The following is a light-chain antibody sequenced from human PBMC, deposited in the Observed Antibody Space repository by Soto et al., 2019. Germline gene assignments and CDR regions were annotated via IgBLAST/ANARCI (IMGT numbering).Light chain of an antibody. J-gene: IGKJ3*01. CDR1: QSVGNY. Sequence: EIVLKQSPATLSLSPGERATLSCRASQSVGNYLAWYQQKPGQAPRLLIYDSSSRAAGIPARFTGSGSGTDFTLTISSLEPADFALYYCQQRADWPITFGPGTKVDI. V-gene: IGKV3-11*01. CDR3: QQRADWPIT. CDR2: DSS.